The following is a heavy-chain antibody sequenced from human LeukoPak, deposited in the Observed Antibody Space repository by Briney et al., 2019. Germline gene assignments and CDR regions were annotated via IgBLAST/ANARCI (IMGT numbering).Heavy chain of an antibody. V-gene: IGHV4-61*01. CDR1: GGSISSSSYY. CDR2: IYYSGST. D-gene: IGHD3-22*01. J-gene: IGHJ4*02. Sequence: SETLSLTCTVSGGSISSSSYYWSWIRQPPGKGLEWIGYIYYSGSTNYNPSLKSRVTISVDTSKNQFSLKLSSVTAADTAVYYCARDNYYDSSGYYYPFDYWGQGTLVTVSS. CDR3: ARDNYYDSSGYYYPFDY.